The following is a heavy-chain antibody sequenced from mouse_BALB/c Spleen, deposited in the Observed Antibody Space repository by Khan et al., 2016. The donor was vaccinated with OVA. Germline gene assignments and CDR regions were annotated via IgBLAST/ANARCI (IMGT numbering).Heavy chain of an antibody. J-gene: IGHJ3*01. Sequence: EVQLQQSGPELVKPGASVKISCKTSGYPFTEYTMHWVKQSHGTSLEWIGGINPNNGGTSYSQKFKGKATLTVDKSSSTAYMELRSLTSEDSAVYYCARWYFGSTWFAYWGQGTLVTVSA. CDR1: GYPFTEYT. CDR2: INPNNGGT. V-gene: IGHV1-26*01. CDR3: ARWYFGSTWFAY. D-gene: IGHD1-1*01.